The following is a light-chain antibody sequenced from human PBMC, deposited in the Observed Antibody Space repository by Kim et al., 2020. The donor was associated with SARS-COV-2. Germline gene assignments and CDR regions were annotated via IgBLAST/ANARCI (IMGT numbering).Light chain of an antibody. CDR3: QQHDTLPIT. Sequence: SASGGDRVTITCQTSQDISKYLKWYQQKLGRAPKLLIYDASSLETGVPSRFSGSASGTDFTFTISSLQPEDIATYYCQQHDTLPITFGQGTRLRL. CDR1: QDISKY. J-gene: IGKJ5*01. V-gene: IGKV1-33*01. CDR2: DAS.